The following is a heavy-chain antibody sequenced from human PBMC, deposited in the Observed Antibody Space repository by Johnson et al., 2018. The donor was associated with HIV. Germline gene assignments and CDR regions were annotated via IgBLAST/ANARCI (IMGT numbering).Heavy chain of an antibody. J-gene: IGHJ3*02. CDR1: GFTFSSYG. D-gene: IGHD3-22*01. Sequence: QLVESGGGVVQPGGFLRLSCAASGFTFSSYGMHWDRQAPGKGLEWVAFIRYDGTNKYYADSVKGRFTISSDNSKNTLYLQFDSLRAEDTAIYYCAKFSTWGSGYYAFDIWGQGTIVTVSS. V-gene: IGHV3-30*02. CDR3: AKFSTWGSGYYAFDI. CDR2: IRYDGTNK.